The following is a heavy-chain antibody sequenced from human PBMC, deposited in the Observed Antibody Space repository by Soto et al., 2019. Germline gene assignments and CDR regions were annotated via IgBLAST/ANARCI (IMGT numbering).Heavy chain of an antibody. J-gene: IGHJ4*02. Sequence: PGGSLRLSCAASGFTFSSYAMSWVRQAPGKGLEWVSAISGSGGSTYYADSVKGRFTISRDNSKNTLYLQMNSLRAEDTAVYYCAKWGSYYYDSSGYSAFDYWGQGTPVTVSS. CDR1: GFTFSSYA. CDR3: AKWGSYYYDSSGYSAFDY. CDR2: ISGSGGST. D-gene: IGHD3-22*01. V-gene: IGHV3-23*01.